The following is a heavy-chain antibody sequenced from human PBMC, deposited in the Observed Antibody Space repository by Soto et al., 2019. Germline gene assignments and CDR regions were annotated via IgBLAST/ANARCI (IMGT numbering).Heavy chain of an antibody. J-gene: IGHJ6*02. CDR1: SGSISIGDYY. Sequence: QVQLQESGPGLVKPSQTLSLTCTVSSGSISIGDYYWSWIRQPPGKGLEWIGYIYYSGSTYYNPSLKSRVTMSIDTSKNQFSLKLSSVTAADTAVYYCAREARPTNYGVDVWGQGTTVTVSS. D-gene: IGHD4-17*01. CDR3: AREARPTNYGVDV. V-gene: IGHV4-30-4*01. CDR2: IYYSGST.